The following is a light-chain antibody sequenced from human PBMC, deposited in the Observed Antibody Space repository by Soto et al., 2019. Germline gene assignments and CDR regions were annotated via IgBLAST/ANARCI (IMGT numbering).Light chain of an antibody. CDR1: TSDVGGSDY. CDR3: CSYAGSSTLI. Sequence: QSALTQPRSVSGSPGQSVTISCTGATSDVGGSDYVSWYQHHPGKVPELMLYDVNKRPSGVPDRFSGSKSGTTAALTISGLQTEDEADYYCCSYAGSSTLIFGGGTKLTVL. CDR2: DVN. V-gene: IGLV2-11*01. J-gene: IGLJ2*01.